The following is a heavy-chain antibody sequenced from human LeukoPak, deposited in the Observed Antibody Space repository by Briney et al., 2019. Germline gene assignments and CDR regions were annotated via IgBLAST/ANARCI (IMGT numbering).Heavy chain of an antibody. Sequence: ASVKVSCKASGYTFTGYYMHWVRPAPGQGLEWMGWINPNSGGTNYAQKFQGRVTMTRDTSISTAYMELSGLRSDDTAVYYCARTPFLFYDSSGYQVDYWGQGTLVTVSS. J-gene: IGHJ4*02. CDR3: ARTPFLFYDSSGYQVDY. D-gene: IGHD3-22*01. CDR2: INPNSGGT. V-gene: IGHV1-2*02. CDR1: GYTFTGYY.